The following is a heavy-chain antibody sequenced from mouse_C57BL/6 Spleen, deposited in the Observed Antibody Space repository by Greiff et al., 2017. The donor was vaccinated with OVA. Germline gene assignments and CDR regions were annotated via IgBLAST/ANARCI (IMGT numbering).Heavy chain of an antibody. Sequence: VKLVESGPGLVQPSQSLSITCTVSGFSLTSYGVHWVRQSPGKGLEWLGVIWRGGSTDYNAAFMSRLSITKDNSKSQVFFKMNSLQADDTAIYYCAKTGDYSNPYMDYWGQGTSVTVSS. CDR1: GFSLTSYG. CDR2: IWRGGST. V-gene: IGHV2-5*01. CDR3: AKTGDYSNPYMDY. J-gene: IGHJ4*01. D-gene: IGHD2-5*01.